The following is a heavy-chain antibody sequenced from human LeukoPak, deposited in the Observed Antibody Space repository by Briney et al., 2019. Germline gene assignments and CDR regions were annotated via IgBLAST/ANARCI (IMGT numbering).Heavy chain of an antibody. CDR3: ARGGYSYGLTFDF. J-gene: IGHJ4*02. CDR2: IYSGGST. Sequence: GALRLSCAASGFPVSSNYMSWVRQAPGKGLEWVSVIYSGGSTDYADSVKGRFTISRDNSKNTVYLQMNSLRAEDTAVYSCARGGYSYGLTFDFWGQGTLVTVSS. D-gene: IGHD5-18*01. CDR1: GFPVSSNY. V-gene: IGHV3-66*02.